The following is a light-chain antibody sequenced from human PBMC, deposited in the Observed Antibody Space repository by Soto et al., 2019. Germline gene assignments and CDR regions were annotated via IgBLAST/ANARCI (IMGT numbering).Light chain of an antibody. CDR2: DVN. J-gene: IGLJ1*01. Sequence: QSALTQPRSVSGSPGQSVAISCTGTSNDIGRYSYVSWYQQHPGKAPKHIIYDVNKRPSGVPGRLSASKSGNTASLTISGLQAEDEADYYCSSYAGNFHFVFGSGTKLTVL. CDR1: SNDIGRYSY. CDR3: SSYAGNFHFV. V-gene: IGLV2-11*01.